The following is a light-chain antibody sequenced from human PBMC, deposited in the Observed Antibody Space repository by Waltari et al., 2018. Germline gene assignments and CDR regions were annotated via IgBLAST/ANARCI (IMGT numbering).Light chain of an antibody. CDR3: SSYTSRNTLGL. CDR2: EVS. CDR1: RSHVGGHNY. Sequence: QSALTQPASVSASPGPSITISCTGSRSHVGGHNYVPWYHQHPGKAPQLMIYEVSNRPSGVSNRFSGSKAGNTASLTISGLQAEDEADYYCSSYTSRNTLGLFGGGTKLTVL. J-gene: IGLJ2*01. V-gene: IGLV2-14*01.